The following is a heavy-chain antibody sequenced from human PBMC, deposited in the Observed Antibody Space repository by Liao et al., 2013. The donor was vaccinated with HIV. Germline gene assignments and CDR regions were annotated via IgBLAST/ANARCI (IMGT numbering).Heavy chain of an antibody. CDR1: GDSISGGNYF. Sequence: QLQLQESGPGLVKPSQTLSLSCTVSGDSISGGNYFLNWIRQPAGKGLEWLGRIYTSGNTDYNPSLKSRVTISLDTANNQFSLELRSVTAADTAVYYCARDRGYCSGGSCYSWFDPWGQGTLVTVSS. D-gene: IGHD2-15*01. CDR3: ARDRGYCSGGSCYSWFDP. V-gene: IGHV4-61*02. J-gene: IGHJ5*02. CDR2: IYTSGNT.